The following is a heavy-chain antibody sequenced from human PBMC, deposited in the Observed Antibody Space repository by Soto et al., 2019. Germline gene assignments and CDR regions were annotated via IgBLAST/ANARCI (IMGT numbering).Heavy chain of an antibody. D-gene: IGHD6-13*01. CDR3: AREVGSNSWSYYYGMDV. J-gene: IGHJ6*02. CDR1: GYVFTNYF. Sequence: QVQLVQSGAEVKKPGASVKVSCKASGYVFTNYFMHWVRQAPGQGLEWMGIINPNGGGTSYAQKFEGRVTMTRDSATSTVYLDLSSLRSEDTALYFCAREVGSNSWSYYYGMDVWGHGTSATGSS. CDR2: INPNGGGT. V-gene: IGHV1-46*01.